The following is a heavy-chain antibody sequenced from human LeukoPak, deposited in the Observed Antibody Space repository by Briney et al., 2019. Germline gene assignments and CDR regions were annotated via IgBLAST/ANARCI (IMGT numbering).Heavy chain of an antibody. D-gene: IGHD3-3*01. Sequence: ASVKVSCKASGYTFTGYYMHWVRQAAGQGLEWMGWINPNSGGTNYAQKFQGRVTMTRDTSISTAYMELSRLRSDDTAVYYCARDRTYYDFWSGYYSYFDYWGQGTLVTVSS. CDR3: ARDRTYYDFWSGYYSYFDY. CDR1: GYTFTGYY. J-gene: IGHJ4*02. CDR2: INPNSGGT. V-gene: IGHV1-2*02.